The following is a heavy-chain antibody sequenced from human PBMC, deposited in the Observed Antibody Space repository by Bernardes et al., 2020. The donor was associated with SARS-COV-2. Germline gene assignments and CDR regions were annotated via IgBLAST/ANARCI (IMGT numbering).Heavy chain of an antibody. CDR3: ASNPAAAGTFYYYYGMDV. CDR2: ISSSSSYI. D-gene: IGHD6-13*01. V-gene: IGHV3-21*01. CDR1: GFTFSSYS. J-gene: IGHJ6*02. Sequence: GGSLRLSCAASGFTFSSYSMNWVRQAPGKGLEWVSSISSSSSYIYYADSVKGRFTISRDNAKNSLYLQMNRLRAEDTAVYYCASNPAAAGTFYYYYGMDVWGQGTTVTVSS.